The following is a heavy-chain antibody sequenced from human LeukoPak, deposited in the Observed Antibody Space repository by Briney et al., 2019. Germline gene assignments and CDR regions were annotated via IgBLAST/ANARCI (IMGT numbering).Heavy chain of an antibody. D-gene: IGHD3-10*01. CDR1: GFTFSSYS. CDR2: ISTSSSYI. J-gene: IGHJ4*02. Sequence: PAESLRLSCPASGFTFSSYSMTWVRQPQGGGLEWVSSISTSSSYIYYARSVKGRFTISRDNAKNSLYLQMNCLRAEDTAVYYCTGNYYGSGSYADFDYWGQGTLVTVSS. CDR3: TGNYYGSGSYADFDY. V-gene: IGHV3-21*04.